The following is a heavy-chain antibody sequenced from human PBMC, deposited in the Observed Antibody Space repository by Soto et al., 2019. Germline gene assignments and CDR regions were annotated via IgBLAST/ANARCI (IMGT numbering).Heavy chain of an antibody. CDR2: IHHSGST. V-gene: IGHV4-4*02. D-gene: IGHD2-2*01. Sequence: SETLSLTCAVSGGSISSNNLWNCVRQPPGKGLEWIGEIHHSGSTNYNPSLKSRVTISVDKSKNQFSLKLNSVTAADTAVYYCARARQYCSSSSCYLDPWGQGTLVTVSS. CDR1: GGSISSNNL. CDR3: ARARQYCSSSSCYLDP. J-gene: IGHJ5*02.